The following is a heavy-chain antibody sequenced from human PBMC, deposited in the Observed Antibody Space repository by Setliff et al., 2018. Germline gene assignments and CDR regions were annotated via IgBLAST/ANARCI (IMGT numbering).Heavy chain of an antibody. CDR1: GGSISSGGYY. D-gene: IGHD3-3*01. CDR3: ARDATYYNFWSGYRYFDL. J-gene: IGHJ2*01. CDR2: IYYSGST. V-gene: IGHV4-31*03. Sequence: KPSETLSLTCTVSGGSISSGGYYWSWIRQHPGKGLEWIGYIYYSGSTYYNPSLKSRVTISVDTSKNQFSLKLSSVTAADTAVYYCARDATYYNFWSGYRYFDLWGRGTLVTVSS.